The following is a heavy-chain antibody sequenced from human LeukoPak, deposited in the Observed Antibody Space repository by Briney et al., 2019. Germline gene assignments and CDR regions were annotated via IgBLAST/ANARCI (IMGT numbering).Heavy chain of an antibody. CDR3: AKERDYDILTGYYDY. CDR1: GFTFSSYW. J-gene: IGHJ4*02. V-gene: IGHV3-74*01. D-gene: IGHD3-9*01. Sequence: PGGSLRLSCAASGFTFSSYWMHWVRQAPGKGLVWVSCINGDGSSTSYADSVKGRFTISRDNSKNTLYLQMNSLRAEDTAVYYCAKERDYDILTGYYDYWGQGTLVTVSS. CDR2: INGDGSST.